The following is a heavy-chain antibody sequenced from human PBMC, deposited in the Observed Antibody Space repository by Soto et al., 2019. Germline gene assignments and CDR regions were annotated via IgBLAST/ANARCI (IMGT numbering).Heavy chain of an antibody. D-gene: IGHD2-15*01. J-gene: IGHJ3*02. CDR2: IIPIFGTA. CDR1: GGTFSSYA. CDR3: AIRDIVVVVAAKGAFDI. V-gene: IGHV1-69*12. Sequence: QVQLVQSGAEVKKPGSSVKVSCKASGGTFSSYAISWVRQAPGQGLEWMGGIIPIFGTANYAQKFQGRVTITANESTSTAYMELSSMRSADTAVYYCAIRDIVVVVAAKGAFDIWGQGTMVTVSS.